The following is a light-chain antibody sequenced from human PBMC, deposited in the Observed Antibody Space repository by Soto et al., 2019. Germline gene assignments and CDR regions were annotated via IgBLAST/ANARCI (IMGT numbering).Light chain of an antibody. Sequence: EIVMTQSPATLSVSPGERATLSCRASQSVSSNLAWYQQKPGQAPRLLIYGASTRATGIPARFSGSGSGTEFTLTISTLQSEDFEVYYCQQYNNWTPLTFGGGTKVDIK. J-gene: IGKJ4*01. CDR2: GAS. CDR3: QQYNNWTPLT. CDR1: QSVSSN. V-gene: IGKV3-15*01.